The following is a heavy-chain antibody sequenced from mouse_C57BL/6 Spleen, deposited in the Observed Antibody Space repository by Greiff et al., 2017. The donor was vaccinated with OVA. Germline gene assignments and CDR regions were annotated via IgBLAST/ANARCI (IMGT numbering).Heavy chain of an antibody. Sequence: QVQLQQPGAELVRPGTSVKLSCKASGYTFTSYWMHWVKQRPGQGLEWIGEIDPSDSYTNYNGKFKGKATLTADKSSSTAYMQLSSLTSEDSAVYFCAREDYGSPFAYWGQGTLVTVSA. CDR3: AREDYGSPFAY. V-gene: IGHV1-59*01. CDR2: IDPSDSYT. J-gene: IGHJ3*01. D-gene: IGHD1-1*01. CDR1: GYTFTSYW.